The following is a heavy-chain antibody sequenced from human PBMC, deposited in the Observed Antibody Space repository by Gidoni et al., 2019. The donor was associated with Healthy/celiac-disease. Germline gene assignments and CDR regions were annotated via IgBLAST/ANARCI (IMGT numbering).Heavy chain of an antibody. J-gene: IGHJ4*02. D-gene: IGHD6-13*01. Sequence: GKGLEWIGYIHYSGSTYYNPSLKSRVTISVDTSKNQFSLKLSSVTAADTAVYYCARANPGYSSSWHPFDYWGQGTLVTVSS. CDR2: IHYSGST. CDR3: ARANPGYSSSWHPFDY. V-gene: IGHV4-31*02.